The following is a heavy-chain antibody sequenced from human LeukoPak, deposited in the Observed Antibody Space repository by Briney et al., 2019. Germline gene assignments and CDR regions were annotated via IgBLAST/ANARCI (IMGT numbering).Heavy chain of an antibody. CDR3: ASGYYDYVWGSYRLYY. V-gene: IGHV1-69*06. D-gene: IGHD3-16*02. J-gene: IGHJ4*02. Sequence: GASVKVSCKASGVTFSSYAISWVRQAPGQGLEWMGGIIPIFGTANYAQKFQGRVTITADKSTSTAYMELSSLRSEDTAVYYCASGYYDYVWGSYRLYYWGQGTLVTVSS. CDR1: GVTFSSYA. CDR2: IIPIFGTA.